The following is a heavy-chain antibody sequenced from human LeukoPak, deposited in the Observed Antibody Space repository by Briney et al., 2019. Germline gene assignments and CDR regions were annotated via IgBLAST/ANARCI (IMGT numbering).Heavy chain of an antibody. CDR1: GFTFSSYW. D-gene: IGHD3-16*01. CDR3: ARGGGLDV. J-gene: IGHJ6*02. V-gene: IGHV3-7*03. CDR2: INHNGNVN. Sequence: GGSLRLSCAASGFTFSSYWMNWAGQAPGKGLEGVASINHNGNVNYYVDSVKGRFTISRDNAKNSLYLQMSNLRAEDTAVYFCARGGGLDVWAQGPTVTVSS.